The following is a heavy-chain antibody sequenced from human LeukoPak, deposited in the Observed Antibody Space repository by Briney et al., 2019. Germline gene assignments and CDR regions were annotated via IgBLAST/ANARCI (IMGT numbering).Heavy chain of an antibody. CDR3: AKDRRDSSGWYDGAVTASVIF. CDR1: GFTFSNYW. J-gene: IGHJ4*02. Sequence: GGSLRLSCAASGFTFSNYWMHWVRQAPGKGLVWVSRINNDGSDTTYADSVKGRFTISRDNSKNTLYLQMNSLRAEDTAVYYCAKDRRDSSGWYDGAVTASVIFWGQGTLVTVSS. CDR2: INNDGSDT. D-gene: IGHD6-19*01. V-gene: IGHV3-74*03.